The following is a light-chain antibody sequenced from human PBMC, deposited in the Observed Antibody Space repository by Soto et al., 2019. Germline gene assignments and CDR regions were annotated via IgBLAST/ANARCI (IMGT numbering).Light chain of an antibody. CDR1: SSDVGGYNY. V-gene: IGLV2-14*01. J-gene: IGLJ2*01. Sequence: QSVLAQPASVSGSPGQSITTSCTGSSSDVGGYNYVSWYQQHPGKAPKLMIYEVSNRPSGISNRFSGSKSGNTASLTLSGLQAEDEADYYCSSYTSSSTLVFGGGTQLTVL. CDR2: EVS. CDR3: SSYTSSSTLV.